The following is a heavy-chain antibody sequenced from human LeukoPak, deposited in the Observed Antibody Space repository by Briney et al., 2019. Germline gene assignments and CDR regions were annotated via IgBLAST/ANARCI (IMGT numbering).Heavy chain of an antibody. CDR1: GHTFSRSY. CDR3: ARDTPLGYYYDSSGYQQYAFDI. J-gene: IGHJ3*02. V-gene: IGHV1-46*01. CDR2: INPSGTWT. D-gene: IGHD3-22*01. Sequence: GASVKVSCKASGHTFSRSYMHWVRQAPGQGLEWMGVINPSGTWTSYAQKFRGRITMTRDMSTSTDYMELRSLGFEDTAVYYCARDTPLGYYYDSSGYQQYAFDIWGQGTMVTVSS.